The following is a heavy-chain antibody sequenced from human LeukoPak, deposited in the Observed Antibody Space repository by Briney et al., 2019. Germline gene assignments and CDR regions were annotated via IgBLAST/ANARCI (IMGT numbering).Heavy chain of an antibody. V-gene: IGHV4-34*01. D-gene: IGHD2-15*01. Sequence: PSETLSLTCAVYVGSSSGYYWSWIRHPPGKGWEWMGEINNRGRTNYNPFLTSRVTISVDTSKNQFSLKLSSVTAADTAVYYCARGSYIVVVVAATASLFHYYGMDVWGQGTTVTVSS. CDR3: ARGSYIVVVVAATASLFHYYGMDV. CDR2: INNRGRT. J-gene: IGHJ6*02. CDR1: VGSSSGYY.